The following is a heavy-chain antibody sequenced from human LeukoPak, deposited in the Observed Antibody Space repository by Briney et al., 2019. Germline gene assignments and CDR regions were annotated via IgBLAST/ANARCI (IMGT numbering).Heavy chain of an antibody. CDR1: GFTFSSYA. CDR2: IAGTGGNT. Sequence: GRSLRLSSAASGFTFSSYAMSWVRQAPGKGLEWVSAIAGTGGNTYYADSVKGRFTISRDNSKNTLYLQLNSLSAGDTAVYYCARDPATITGTNRFDYWGQGTLVTVSS. V-gene: IGHV3-23*01. J-gene: IGHJ4*02. D-gene: IGHD1-7*01. CDR3: ARDPATITGTNRFDY.